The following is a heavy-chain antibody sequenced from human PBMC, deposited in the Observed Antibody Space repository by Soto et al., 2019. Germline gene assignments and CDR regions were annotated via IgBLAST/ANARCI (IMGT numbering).Heavy chain of an antibody. J-gene: IGHJ6*02. Sequence: PGGSLRLSCAASGFTFSSYAMSWVRQAPGKGLEWVSAISGSGGSTYYADSVKGRFTISRDNSKNTLYLQMNSLRAEDTAVYYCAKADSSGYPNYYYYYGMDVWGQGTTVTVSS. V-gene: IGHV3-23*01. CDR1: GFTFSSYA. D-gene: IGHD3-22*01. CDR2: ISGSGGST. CDR3: AKADSSGYPNYYYYYGMDV.